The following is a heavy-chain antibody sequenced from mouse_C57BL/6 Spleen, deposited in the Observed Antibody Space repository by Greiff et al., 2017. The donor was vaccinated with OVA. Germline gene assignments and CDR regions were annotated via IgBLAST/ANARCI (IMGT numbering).Heavy chain of an antibody. CDR3: ARRGFYAMDY. CDR2: LDPSDSYT. Sequence: VKLQQSGAELVMPGASVKLSCKASGYTFTSYWMHWVKQRPGQGLEWIGELDPSDSYTNYNQKFKGKSTLTVDKSSSTAYMQLSSLTSEDSAVYYCARRGFYAMDYWGQGTSVTVSS. CDR1: GYTFTSYW. J-gene: IGHJ4*01. V-gene: IGHV1-69*01.